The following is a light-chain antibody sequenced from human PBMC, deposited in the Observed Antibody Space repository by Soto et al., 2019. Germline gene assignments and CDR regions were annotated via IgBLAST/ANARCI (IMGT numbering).Light chain of an antibody. CDR2: GNS. Sequence: QSVLTQPPSVSGAPGQRVTISCTGSSSNIGAGYDVHWYQQLPGTAPKLLIYGNSNRPSGVPDRFSGSKSGTSASLAITGLQAEDEAAYYCQSSDSSLNVFGTGTKLTVL. V-gene: IGLV1-40*01. J-gene: IGLJ1*01. CDR3: QSSDSSLNV. CDR1: SSNIGAGYD.